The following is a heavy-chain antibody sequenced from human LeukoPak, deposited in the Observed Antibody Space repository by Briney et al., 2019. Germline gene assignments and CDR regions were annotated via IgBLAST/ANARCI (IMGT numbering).Heavy chain of an antibody. CDR2: IQNGGDS. V-gene: IGHV4-38-2*02. Sequence: SETLSLACNVSGSSISNGFFWAWIRQSPGKGLEWIGSIQNGGDSYYNPSLKSRTTMSVDTSKNQFSLKLTSVTAADTAVFYCARGMGRFCTSSSCYLSFVYWGQGTLVTVSS. CDR1: GSSISNGFF. D-gene: IGHD2-2*01. CDR3: ARGMGRFCTSSSCYLSFVY. J-gene: IGHJ4*02.